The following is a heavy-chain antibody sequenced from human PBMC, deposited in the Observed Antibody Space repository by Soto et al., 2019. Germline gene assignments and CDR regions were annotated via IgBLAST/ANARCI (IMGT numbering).Heavy chain of an antibody. D-gene: IGHD2-2*01. CDR1: GYTFTGYY. J-gene: IGHJ3*02. V-gene: IGHV1-3*01. CDR3: ARRVPAAMAAFDI. CDR2: INAGNGNT. Sequence: ASVKVSCKASGYTFTGYYMHWVRQAPGQRLEWMGWINAGNGNTKYSQKFQGRVTITRDTSASTAYMELSSLRSEDTAVYYCARRVPAAMAAFDIWGQGTMVTVSS.